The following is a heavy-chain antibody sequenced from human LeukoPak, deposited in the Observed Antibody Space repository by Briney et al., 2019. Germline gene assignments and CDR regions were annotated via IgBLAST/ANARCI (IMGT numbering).Heavy chain of an antibody. CDR2: IYADGST. Sequence: SETLSLTCSTSGGSISNYFWGWIQQPAGKGLEWIGRIYADGSTYDNPSLRSRLTLSLDTSKNRFSLKLNSVTAADTAVYYCARGPPKCRGRDCRYGGYHMDVWGKGTMVTISS. D-gene: IGHD2-21*02. J-gene: IGHJ6*03. V-gene: IGHV4-4*07. CDR3: ARGPPKCRGRDCRYGGYHMDV. CDR1: GGSISNYF.